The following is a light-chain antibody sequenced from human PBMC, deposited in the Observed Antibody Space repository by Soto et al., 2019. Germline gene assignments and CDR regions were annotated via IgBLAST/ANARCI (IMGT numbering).Light chain of an antibody. CDR3: QQYNNWPRT. Sequence: EIVMTQSPATLSVSPGARATLSCRASQSVYDNLAWYQQKPGQAPRLLIYGSSTRATGIPARFSGSRSGAGFTLTISSLQSEDFAVYYCQQYNNWPRTFGQGTKVEVK. CDR2: GSS. V-gene: IGKV3-15*01. J-gene: IGKJ1*01. CDR1: QSVYDN.